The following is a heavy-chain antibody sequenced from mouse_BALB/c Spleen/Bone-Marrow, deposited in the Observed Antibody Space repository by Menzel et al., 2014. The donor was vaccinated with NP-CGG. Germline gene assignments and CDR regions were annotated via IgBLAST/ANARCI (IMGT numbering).Heavy chain of an antibody. V-gene: IGHV4-1*02. CDR2: INPDSSTI. CDR1: GFDFSRFW. Sequence: EVKLVESGGGLVQPGGSLKVSCAASGFDFSRFWMSWVRQAPGKGLEWIGEINPDSSTINYTPSLKDKFIISRDSAKNALYLQMSKGRSEDTALYYCARRYGSSYRYWYFDVWGAGTTVTVSS. J-gene: IGHJ1*01. D-gene: IGHD1-1*01. CDR3: ARRYGSSYRYWYFDV.